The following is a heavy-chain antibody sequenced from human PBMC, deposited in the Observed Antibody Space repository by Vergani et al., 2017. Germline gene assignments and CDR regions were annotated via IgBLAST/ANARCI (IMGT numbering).Heavy chain of an antibody. J-gene: IGHJ4*02. CDR1: GGSFSGYY. CDR3: ARGNYYDGSGYYGTSDFDY. D-gene: IGHD3-22*01. Sequence: QVQLQQWGAGLLKPSETLSLTCAVYGGSFSGYYWSWIRQPPGKGVEWIGEINHSGRTNYNPSLKSRVTISVDTSKNQFSLKLSSVTAADTAVYYCARGNYYDGSGYYGTSDFDYWGQGTLVTVSS. V-gene: IGHV4-34*01. CDR2: INHSGRT.